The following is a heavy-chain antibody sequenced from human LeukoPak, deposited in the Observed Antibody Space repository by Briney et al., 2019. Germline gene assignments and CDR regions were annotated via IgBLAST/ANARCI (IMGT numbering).Heavy chain of an antibody. CDR1: GFTFSSYE. Sequence: GGSLRLSCAASGFTFSSYEMNWVRQAPGKGLEWISYISGSGTVAHYADSVEGRFTISRDNTKNSLYLQMNSLRGEDTAVYYCARDGTPSYSTGWVYMDVWGKGTTVTISS. D-gene: IGHD6-25*01. CDR3: ARDGTPSYSTGWVYMDV. V-gene: IGHV3-48*03. CDR2: ISGSGTVA. J-gene: IGHJ6*04.